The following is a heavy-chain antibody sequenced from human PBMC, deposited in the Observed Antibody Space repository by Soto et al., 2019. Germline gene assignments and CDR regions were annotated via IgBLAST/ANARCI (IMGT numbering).Heavy chain of an antibody. D-gene: IGHD1-1*01. J-gene: IGHJ4*02. CDR1: GYGFTTYG. CDR2: ISAHNGNT. Sequence: QVHLVQSGAEVKKPGASVKVPCKGSGYGFTTYGITWVRQAPGQGLEWMAWISAHNGNTNYAQKLQGRVTVTRDTSTSTAYMELRSLRSDDTAVYYCARGRYGDYWGQGARVTVSS. V-gene: IGHV1-18*01. CDR3: ARGRYGDY.